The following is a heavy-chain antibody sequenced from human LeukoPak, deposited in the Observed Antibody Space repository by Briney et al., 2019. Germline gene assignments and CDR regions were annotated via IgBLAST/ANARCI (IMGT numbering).Heavy chain of an antibody. J-gene: IGHJ4*02. CDR1: GYSISSGYY. V-gene: IGHV4-38-2*02. D-gene: IGHD3-22*01. CDR2: IYHSGST. Sequence: KPSETLSLTCTVSGYSISSGYYWAWIRQPPGKGLEWIGSIYHSGSTYYNPPLKSRVPISVDTSKNQFSLKLSSVTAADTAVYYCARASIYYDSSGYYLYWGQGTLVTVSS. CDR3: ARASIYYDSSGYYLY.